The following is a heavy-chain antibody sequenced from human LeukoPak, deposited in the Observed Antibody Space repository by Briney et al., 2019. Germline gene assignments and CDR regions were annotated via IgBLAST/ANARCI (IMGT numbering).Heavy chain of an antibody. CDR3: ARGGETYPDY. J-gene: IGHJ4*02. V-gene: IGHV4-59*01. Sequence: SETLSLTCTVSGGSISSYYWSWIRQPPGKGLEWIGYIYYIGSPNYNPSLKRRVTISVETSKNQFSLKMSSVTAADTAVYFCARGGETYPDYWGQGTLVTVSS. D-gene: IGHD2-21*01. CDR2: IYYIGSP. CDR1: GGSISSYY.